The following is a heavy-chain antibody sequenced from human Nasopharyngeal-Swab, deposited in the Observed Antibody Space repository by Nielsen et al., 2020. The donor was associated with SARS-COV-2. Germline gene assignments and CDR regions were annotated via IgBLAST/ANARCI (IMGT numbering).Heavy chain of an antibody. CDR3: ARGSDTALYYFDS. D-gene: IGHD5-18*01. J-gene: IGHJ4*02. Sequence: GESLKISCAASGFTFSTYAMNWVRQAPGKGLEWVSAISGSGGSTYYADSVKGRFTISRDNAKNSLYLQMNGLRAEDTAVYYCARGSDTALYYFDSWGQGTLVTVSS. CDR1: GFTFSTYA. CDR2: ISGSGGST. V-gene: IGHV3-23*01.